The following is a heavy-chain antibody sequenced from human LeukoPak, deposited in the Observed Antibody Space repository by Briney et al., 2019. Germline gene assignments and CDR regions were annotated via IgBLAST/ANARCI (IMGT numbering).Heavy chain of an antibody. CDR3: ARSYYYDSRGYYDY. D-gene: IGHD3-22*01. CDR1: GFTFSSYA. J-gene: IGHJ4*02. Sequence: GGSLRLSCAASGFTFSSYAMHWVRQAPGKGLEWVAVISYDGSNKYYADSVKGRFTISRDNSKNTLYLQMNSLRAEDTAVYYCARSYYYDSRGYYDYWGQGTLVTVSS. CDR2: ISYDGSNK. V-gene: IGHV3-30*01.